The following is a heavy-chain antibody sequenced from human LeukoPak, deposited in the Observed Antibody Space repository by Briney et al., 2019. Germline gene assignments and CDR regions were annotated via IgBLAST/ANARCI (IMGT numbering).Heavy chain of an antibody. V-gene: IGHV3-43*02. CDR3: AKEGELVGMYYYYYMDV. J-gene: IGHJ6*03. Sequence: GGSLRLSCAASGFTFDDYAMHWVRQAPGKGLEWVSLISGDGGSTYYADSVKGRFTISRDNSKNSLHLQMNSLRTEDTALHYCAKEGELVGMYYYYYMDVWGKGTTVTVSS. CDR2: ISGDGGST. CDR1: GFTFDDYA. D-gene: IGHD6-6*01.